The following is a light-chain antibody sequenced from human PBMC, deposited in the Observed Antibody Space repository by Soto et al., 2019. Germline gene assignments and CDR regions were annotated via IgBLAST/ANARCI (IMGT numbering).Light chain of an antibody. Sequence: IVLTQTPGTLSLSPGERATLSCRASQNINSDYFAWYQQKPGQAPRLLIYGASSRATGIPDRFSGSGSGTDFTLTISRLEPEDFAVYYCQQYGSSSWTFGQGSKVDIK. J-gene: IGKJ1*01. V-gene: IGKV3-20*01. CDR2: GAS. CDR1: QNINSDY. CDR3: QQYGSSSWT.